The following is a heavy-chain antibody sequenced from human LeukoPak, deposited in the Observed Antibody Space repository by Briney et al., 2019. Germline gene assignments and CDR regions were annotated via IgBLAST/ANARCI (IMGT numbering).Heavy chain of an antibody. CDR3: ARAETYSSDWYDPFFDY. CDR2: LYHSGNS. Sequence: SETLSLTCTVSGCSISSGYYWGWIRQPPGKGLEWIGSLYHSGNSYYNPSLKSRATISVDTSKNHFSLKLRSVTAADTAVYYCARAETYSSDWYDPFFDYWGQGTLVTVSS. CDR1: GCSISSGYY. D-gene: IGHD6-19*01. V-gene: IGHV4-38-2*02. J-gene: IGHJ4*02.